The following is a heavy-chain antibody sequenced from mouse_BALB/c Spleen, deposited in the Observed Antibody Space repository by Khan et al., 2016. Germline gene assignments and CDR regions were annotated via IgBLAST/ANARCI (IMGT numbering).Heavy chain of an antibody. D-gene: IGHD2-14*01. CDR3: ARTYYRYDEYYFDY. CDR2: ISYSGST. J-gene: IGHJ2*01. V-gene: IGHV3-2*02. CDR1: GYSITSDYA. Sequence: EVQLQESGPGLVKPSQSLSLTCTVTGYSITSDYACNWIRQFPGNKLEWMGYISYSGSTSYNPSLKSRISITRDTSKNQFFLQLNSVTTEDTATYYCARTYYRYDEYYFDYWGQGTTLTVSS.